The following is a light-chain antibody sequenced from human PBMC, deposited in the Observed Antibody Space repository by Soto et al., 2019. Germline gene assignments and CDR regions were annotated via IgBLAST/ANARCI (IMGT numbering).Light chain of an antibody. J-gene: IGKJ1*01. Sequence: DFPMTQSPSTLSASVGDIVTINCRASQNIRSRLAWFQQKPGKAPKLLIYDASSLESGVPQRFSGSGSGTEFTLTISSLQTEDFSTYYCQQYHSYWTFGQGTRWIS. V-gene: IGKV1-5*01. CDR1: QNIRSR. CDR2: DAS. CDR3: QQYHSYWT.